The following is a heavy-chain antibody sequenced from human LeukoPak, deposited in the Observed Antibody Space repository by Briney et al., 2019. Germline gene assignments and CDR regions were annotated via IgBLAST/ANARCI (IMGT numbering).Heavy chain of an antibody. D-gene: IGHD3-10*01. CDR1: GYTFTNYG. J-gene: IGHJ6*03. Sequence: ASVTASFTASGYTFTNYGITWVRQASGQGLEWMGWISAYTDKTNYAQKFQGRVTMTTDTSTTTAYMELRSLRSEDTAVYYCATSSGPFGVYYYMDVWGKGTTVTVSS. CDR2: ISAYTDKT. V-gene: IGHV1-18*01. CDR3: ATSSGPFGVYYYMDV.